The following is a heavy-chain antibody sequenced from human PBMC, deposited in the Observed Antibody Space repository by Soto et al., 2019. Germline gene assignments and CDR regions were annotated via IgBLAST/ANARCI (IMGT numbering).Heavy chain of an antibody. D-gene: IGHD3-22*01. CDR1: GYSFTIYW. CDR3: ARHGTRVYSANRDYYYYGMDV. Sequence: RGESLKISCKGSGYSFTIYWIGWVRQMPGKGLEWMGIIYPGDSDTRYSPSFQGQVTISADKSISTAYLQWSSLKASDTAMYYCARHGTRVYSANRDYYYYGMDVWGQGTTVTVSS. J-gene: IGHJ6*02. V-gene: IGHV5-51*01. CDR2: IYPGDSDT.